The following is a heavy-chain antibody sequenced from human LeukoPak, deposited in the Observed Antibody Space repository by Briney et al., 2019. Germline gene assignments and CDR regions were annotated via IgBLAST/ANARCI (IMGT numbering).Heavy chain of an antibody. CDR2: ISSSGSTI. V-gene: IGHV3-48*01. CDR3: ARDPNLDGMDV. J-gene: IGHJ6*02. Sequence: PGGSLRLSCAASGFTVSSNYMNWVRQAPGKGLEWVSYISSSGSTIYYADSVKGRFTISRDNSKNTLYLQMNSLRAEDTAVYYCARDPNLDGMDVWGQGATVTVSS. CDR1: GFTVSSNY.